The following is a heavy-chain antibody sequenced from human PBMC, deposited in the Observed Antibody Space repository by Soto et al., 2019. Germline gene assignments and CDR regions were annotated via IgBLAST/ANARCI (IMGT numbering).Heavy chain of an antibody. V-gene: IGHV1-69*02. J-gene: IGHJ3*02. Sequence: QVQLVQSGAEVKKSGSSVKVSCKASGGTFSSYTISWVRQAPGQGLEWMGRIIPILGIANYAQKFQGRVTITADKSTSTAYMELSSLRSEDTAVYYCARGTGYSSDAFDIWGQGTMVTVSS. D-gene: IGHD3-9*01. CDR3: ARGTGYSSDAFDI. CDR1: GGTFSSYT. CDR2: IIPILGIA.